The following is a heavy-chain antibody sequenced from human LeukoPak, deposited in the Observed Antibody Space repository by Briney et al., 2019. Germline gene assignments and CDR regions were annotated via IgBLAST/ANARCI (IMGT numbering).Heavy chain of an antibody. V-gene: IGHV3-30-3*01. CDR1: GFTFSSYA. J-gene: IGHJ4*02. CDR2: ISYDGSNK. D-gene: IGHD2-2*02. Sequence: GGSLRLSCAASGFTFSSYAMHWVRQAPGKGLEWVAVISYDGSNKYYADSVKGRFTISRDNSKNTLYLQMNSLRAEDTAVYCCARGSVADSIPDYWGQGTLVTVSP. CDR3: ARGSVADSIPDY.